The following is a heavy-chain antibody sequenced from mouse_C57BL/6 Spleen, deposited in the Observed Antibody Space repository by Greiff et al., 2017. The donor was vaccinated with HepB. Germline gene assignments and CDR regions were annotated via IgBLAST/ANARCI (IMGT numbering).Heavy chain of an antibody. V-gene: IGHV1-55*01. CDR1: GYTFTSYW. J-gene: IGHJ3*01. CDR2: IYPGSGST. Sequence: QVQLQQSGAELVKPGASVKMSCKASGYTFTSYWITWVKQRPGQGLEWIGDIYPGSGSTNYNEKFKSKATLTVDTSSSTAYMQLSSLTSEDSAVYYCARKDYGSGGFAYWGQGTLVTVSA. CDR3: ARKDYGSGGFAY. D-gene: IGHD1-1*01.